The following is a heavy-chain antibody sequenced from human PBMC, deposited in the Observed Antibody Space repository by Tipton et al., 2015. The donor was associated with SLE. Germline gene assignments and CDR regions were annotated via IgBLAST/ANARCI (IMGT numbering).Heavy chain of an antibody. V-gene: IGHV4-59*11. CDR3: ARNEIDGFDI. D-gene: IGHD5-24*01. J-gene: IGHJ3*02. CDR2: IYYSGST. Sequence: TLSLTCTVSGGSISSHYWSWIRQPPGKGLEWIGYIYYSGSTNYNPSLRSRVTISVDTSKNQFSLKLSSVTAADTAVYYCARNEIDGFDIWGQGAMVTVSS. CDR1: GGSISSHY.